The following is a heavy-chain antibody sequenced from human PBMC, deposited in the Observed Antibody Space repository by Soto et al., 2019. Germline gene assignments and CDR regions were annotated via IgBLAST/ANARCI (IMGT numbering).Heavy chain of an antibody. CDR3: ARDIDFWSGYSFRGADYGMDV. Sequence: GESLKISCKGSGYSFTSYWIGWVRQMPGKGLEWMGIIYPGDSDTRYSPSFQGQVTISADKSISTAYLQWSSLKASDTAMYYCARDIDFWSGYSFRGADYGMDVWGQGTTVTVSS. CDR2: IYPGDSDT. D-gene: IGHD3-3*01. CDR1: GYSFTSYW. V-gene: IGHV5-51*01. J-gene: IGHJ6*02.